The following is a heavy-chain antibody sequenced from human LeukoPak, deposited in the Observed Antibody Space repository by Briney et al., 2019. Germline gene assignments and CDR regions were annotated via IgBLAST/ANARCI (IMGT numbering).Heavy chain of an antibody. V-gene: IGHV4-31*03. D-gene: IGHD3-22*01. CDR2: IYYSGST. Sequence: SETLSLTCTVSGGSISSGGYYWSWIRQHPGKGLEWIGYIYYSGSTYYNPSLKSRVTISVDTSKNQFSLKLSSVTAADTAVYYCARDFKDSSGYYPWGQGTLVTVSS. J-gene: IGHJ5*02. CDR1: GGSISSGGYY. CDR3: ARDFKDSSGYYP.